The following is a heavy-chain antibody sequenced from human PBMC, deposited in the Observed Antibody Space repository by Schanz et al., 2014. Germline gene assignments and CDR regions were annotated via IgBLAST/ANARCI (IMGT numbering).Heavy chain of an antibody. CDR1: GFTFSSYA. D-gene: IGHD3-10*01. J-gene: IGHJ4*02. CDR2: ISYDGRNK. V-gene: IGHV3-30-3*01. CDR3: ARVPYGSGSYWDY. Sequence: VQLLESGGGLVQPGGSLRLSCAASGFTFSSYAMHWVRQAPGKGLEWVAVISYDGRNKYYADSVKGRFTISRDSPKNTLYLQMNSLRAGDTAVYYCARVPYGSGSYWDYWGQGTLVTVSS.